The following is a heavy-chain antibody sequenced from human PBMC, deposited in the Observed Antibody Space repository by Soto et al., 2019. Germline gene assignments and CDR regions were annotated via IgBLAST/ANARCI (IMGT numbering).Heavy chain of an antibody. V-gene: IGHV1-58*01. CDR2: IVVGSGNT. J-gene: IGHJ1*01. CDR1: GFTFTSSA. Sequence: SVKVSCKASGFTFTSSAVQWVRQARGQRLEWIGWIVVGSGNTNYAQKFQERVTITRDMSTSTAYMELSSLRSEDTAVYYCAREDDYYDSSGSIEYFQHWGQGTLVT. D-gene: IGHD3-22*01. CDR3: AREDDYYDSSGSIEYFQH.